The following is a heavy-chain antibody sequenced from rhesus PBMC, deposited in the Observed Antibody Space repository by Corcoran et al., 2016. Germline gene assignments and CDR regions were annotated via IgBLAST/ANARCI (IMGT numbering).Heavy chain of an antibody. CDR2: INPYIGNA. CDR3: TRQYCTSTYCSGFDY. J-gene: IGHJ4*01. V-gene: IGHV1-200*01. Sequence: VKQAPGQVLEWIGWINPYIGNAAYAQKFQGRVTMTRDTSTSTAYMEMSSLRSEDTAVYYCTRQYCTSTYCSGFDYWGQGVLVTVSS. D-gene: IGHD2-15*01.